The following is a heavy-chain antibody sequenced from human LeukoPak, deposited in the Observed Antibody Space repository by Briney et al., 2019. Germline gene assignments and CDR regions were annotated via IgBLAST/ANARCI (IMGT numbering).Heavy chain of an antibody. CDR1: GFTFSSYA. Sequence: PGGSLRLSCAASGFTFSSYAMHWVRQAPGKGLEWVAVISYDGSNKYYADSVKGRFTISRDNSKNTLYLQMNSLRAEGTAVYYCGRDGGAIPQGYYYMDVWGKGTTVTVSS. CDR2: ISYDGSNK. D-gene: IGHD2-15*01. CDR3: GRDGGAIPQGYYYMDV. J-gene: IGHJ6*03. V-gene: IGHV3-30-3*01.